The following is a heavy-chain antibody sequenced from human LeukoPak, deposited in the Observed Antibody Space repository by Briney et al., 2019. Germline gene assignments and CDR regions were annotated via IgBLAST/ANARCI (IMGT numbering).Heavy chain of an antibody. Sequence: GGSLRLSCAASGFTLSSNYMSWVRQAPGKGLEGVSVIYSGGSTYYADSVKGRFTISRDNSKNTLYLQMNSLRAEDTAVYYCAKDRRWELLGAYYYYMDVWGKGTTVTVSS. CDR2: IYSGGST. V-gene: IGHV3-66*01. CDR3: AKDRRWELLGAYYYYMDV. D-gene: IGHD1-26*01. CDR1: GFTLSSNY. J-gene: IGHJ6*03.